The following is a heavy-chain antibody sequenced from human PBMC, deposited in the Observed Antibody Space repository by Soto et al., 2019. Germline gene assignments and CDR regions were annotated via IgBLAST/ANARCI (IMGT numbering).Heavy chain of an antibody. CDR1: GYSFTSYW. Sequence: PGESLKISCKGSGYSFTSYWIGWVRQMPGKGLERMGIIYPGDSDTRYSPSFQGQVTISADKSISTAYLQWSSLKASDTAMYYCARLRKSPLLWFGDRTATHPGMDVWGQGTTVTVSS. CDR2: IYPGDSDT. CDR3: ARLRKSPLLWFGDRTATHPGMDV. J-gene: IGHJ6*02. V-gene: IGHV5-51*01. D-gene: IGHD3-10*01.